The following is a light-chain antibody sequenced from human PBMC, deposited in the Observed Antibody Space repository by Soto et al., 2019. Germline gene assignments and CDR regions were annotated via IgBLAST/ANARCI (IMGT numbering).Light chain of an antibody. CDR2: KAS. CDR3: QQYNGYPCT. Sequence: DIQVTQSPSTLSASVGDRVTITCRASQSINSWLAWYQQKPGKDPKLLIYKASGLESGVPSRFSGSGSGTEFTLTISSLQPDDFATYYCQQYNGYPCTFGQGTKVEIK. J-gene: IGKJ1*01. V-gene: IGKV1-5*03. CDR1: QSINSW.